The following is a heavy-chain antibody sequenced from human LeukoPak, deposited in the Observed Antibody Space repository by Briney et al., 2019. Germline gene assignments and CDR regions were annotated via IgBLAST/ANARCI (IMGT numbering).Heavy chain of an antibody. J-gene: IGHJ4*02. CDR2: MSGSGDKT. V-gene: IGHV3-23*01. CDR1: GFTFSSYA. CDR3: ARVDRFGESTHYFDD. D-gene: IGHD3-10*01. Sequence: GGSLRLSCTASGFTFSSYAMSWVRQAPGKGLEWVSIMSGSGDKTNHADSVKGRFTISRDNAKNSLYLQMSSLRAGDTAVYYCARVDRFGESTHYFDDWGQGTLVTVSS.